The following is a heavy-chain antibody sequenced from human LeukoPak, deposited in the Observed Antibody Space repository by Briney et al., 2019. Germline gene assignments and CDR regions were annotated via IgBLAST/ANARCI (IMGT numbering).Heavy chain of an antibody. CDR1: GFTFGAHW. CDR2: FNGDGRST. CDR3: LVRRRVSNDAFDF. D-gene: IGHD5/OR15-5a*01. Sequence: GSLRLSCSGSGFTFGAHWLNWVRQGPGEGVVWVSRFNGDGRSTDNADSVKGGFTISRDNAKNTLTLQMTSLRAEDTAVYYCLVRRRVSNDAFDFSGQRTMVTVSS. J-gene: IGHJ3*01. V-gene: IGHV3-74*01.